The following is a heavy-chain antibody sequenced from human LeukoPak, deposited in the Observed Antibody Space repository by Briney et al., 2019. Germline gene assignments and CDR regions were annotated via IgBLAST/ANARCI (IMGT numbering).Heavy chain of an antibody. CDR2: ISWNSGSI. CDR3: ARGWYGLAYFDY. D-gene: IGHD6-13*01. V-gene: IGHV3-9*01. J-gene: IGHJ4*02. CDR1: GFTFDDYA. Sequence: GGSLRLSCAASGFTFDDYAMHWVRQAPGKGLEWVSGISWNSGSIGYADSVKGRFTISRDNAKNSLYLQMNSLRAEDTAVYYCARGWYGLAYFDYWGQGTLVTVSS.